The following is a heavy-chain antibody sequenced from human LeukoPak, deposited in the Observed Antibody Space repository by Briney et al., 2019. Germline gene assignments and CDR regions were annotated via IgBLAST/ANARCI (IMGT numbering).Heavy chain of an antibody. Sequence: SETLSLTCTVSRGSISSSSYYWGWIRQPPGKGLEWIGSIYYSGSTYYNPSLKSRVTISVDTSKNQFSLKLSSVTAADTAVYYCARRQLDYYSMDVWGQGTTVTVSS. CDR1: RGSISSSSYY. V-gene: IGHV4-39*01. D-gene: IGHD6-6*01. CDR2: IYYSGST. J-gene: IGHJ6*02. CDR3: ARRQLDYYSMDV.